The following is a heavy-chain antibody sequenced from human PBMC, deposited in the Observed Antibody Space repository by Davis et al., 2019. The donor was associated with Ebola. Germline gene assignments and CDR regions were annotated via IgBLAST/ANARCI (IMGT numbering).Heavy chain of an antibody. Sequence: SVKVSCKASGGTFSSYAISWVRQTPGQGLEWMGGIIPIFGTANYAQKFQGRVTITADESTSTAYMELSSLRSEDTAVYYCARDGRDFWSGYYDYYYGMDVWGQGTTVTVSS. CDR2: IIPIFGTA. CDR1: GGTFSSYA. J-gene: IGHJ6*02. V-gene: IGHV1-69*13. D-gene: IGHD3-3*01. CDR3: ARDGRDFWSGYYDYYYGMDV.